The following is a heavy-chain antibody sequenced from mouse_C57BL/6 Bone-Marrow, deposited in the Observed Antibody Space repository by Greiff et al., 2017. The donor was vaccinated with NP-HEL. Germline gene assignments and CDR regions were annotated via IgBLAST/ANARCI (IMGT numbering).Heavy chain of an antibody. CDR2: ISNGGGST. J-gene: IGHJ3*01. D-gene: IGHD2-4*01. CDR1: GFTFSDYY. Sequence: EVMLVESGGGLVQPGGSLKLSCAASGFTFSDYYMYWVRQTPEKRLEWVAYISNGGGSTYYPDTVKGRFTISRDNAKNTLYLQMSRLKSEDTAMYYCARHGITTREFAYWGQGTLVTVSA. V-gene: IGHV5-12*01. CDR3: ARHGITTREFAY.